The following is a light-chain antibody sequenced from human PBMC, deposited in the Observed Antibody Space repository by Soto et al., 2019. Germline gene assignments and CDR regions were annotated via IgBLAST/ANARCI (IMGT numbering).Light chain of an antibody. J-gene: IGKJ5*01. CDR1: QDIHTF. CDR2: KAS. V-gene: IGKV1-13*02. CDR3: QQFYIFPVT. Sequence: AIQLTQSPSSVSASVGDRITITCRASQDIHTFLAWYQRKPGEAPQLLIYKASALQSGVPSRFSGSGSGTDFTLTISSLQPEDFATYSCQQFYIFPVTFGQGTRLEIK.